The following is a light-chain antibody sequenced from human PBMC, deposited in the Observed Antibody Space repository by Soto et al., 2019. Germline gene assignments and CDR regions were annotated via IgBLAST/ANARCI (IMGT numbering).Light chain of an antibody. CDR3: QQYNSYSPWT. CDR2: KAS. CDR1: QSISSW. J-gene: IGKJ1*01. V-gene: IGKV1-5*03. Sequence: DIQLTQSPSTLSASVGDSVTITCRASQSISSWLAWYQQKPGKAPKLLIYKASSLESGVPSRFSGSGSGTEFTLTISSLQPDDLATYYCQQYNSYSPWTFGQGTKVESK.